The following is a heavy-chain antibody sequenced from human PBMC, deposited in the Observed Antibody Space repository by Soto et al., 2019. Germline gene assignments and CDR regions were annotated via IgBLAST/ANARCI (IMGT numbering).Heavy chain of an antibody. CDR2: ISGSGGST. CDR3: AKRRSITMIVVVITNSPFDAFDI. CDR1: GFTFSSYA. Sequence: GGSLRLSCAASGFTFSSYAMSWVRQAPGKGLEWVSAISGSGGSTYYADSVKGRFTISRDNSKNTLYLQMNSLRAEDTAVYYCAKRRSITMIVVVITNSPFDAFDIWGQGTMVTVSS. J-gene: IGHJ3*02. V-gene: IGHV3-23*01. D-gene: IGHD3-22*01.